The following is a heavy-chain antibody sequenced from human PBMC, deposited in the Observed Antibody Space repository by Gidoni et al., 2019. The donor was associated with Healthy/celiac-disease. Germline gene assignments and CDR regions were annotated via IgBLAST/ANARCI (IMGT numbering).Heavy chain of an antibody. CDR3: AREIRGAGYYDSSGYYYFDY. J-gene: IGHJ4*02. D-gene: IGHD3-22*01. Sequence: EVQLVESGGGMVQPGGSLRLSCAASGFTVSRNSMSWVRSSPGKGLEWVSVMYGGDSTYYAVSVKGRFNISRDNSKNTLYLQMNSLRAEYTAVYYYAREIRGAGYYDSSGYYYFDYWGQGTLVTVSS. CDR1: GFTVSRNS. CDR2: MYGGDST. V-gene: IGHV3-66*02.